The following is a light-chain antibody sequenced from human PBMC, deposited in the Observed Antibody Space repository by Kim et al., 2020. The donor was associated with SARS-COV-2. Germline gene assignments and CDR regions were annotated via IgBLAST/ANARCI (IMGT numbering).Light chain of an antibody. CDR2: DAS. CDR1: QGISRS. V-gene: IGKV1-9*01. CDR3: QQHNAYPPT. Sequence: ASVGDRVTITCRASQGISRSLAWYQQKPGKAPELLIYDASTLQRGVPSGFSGSGSGTEFTLTITTLQPEDFATYYCQQHNAYPPTFGGGTKVEIK. J-gene: IGKJ4*01.